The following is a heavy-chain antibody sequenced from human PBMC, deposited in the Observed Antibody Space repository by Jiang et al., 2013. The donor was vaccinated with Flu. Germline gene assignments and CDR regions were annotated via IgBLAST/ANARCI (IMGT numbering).Heavy chain of an antibody. CDR3: ARVGYSSGWYGYYFDY. CDR2: IYYSGST. Sequence: GPGLVKPSETLSLTCTVSGGSVSSGSYYWSWIRQPPGKGLEWIGYIYYSGSTNYNPSLKSRVTISVDTSKNQFSLKLSSVTAADTAVYYCARVGYSSGWYGYYFDYWGQGTLVTVSS. J-gene: IGHJ4*02. CDR1: GGSVSSGSYY. V-gene: IGHV4-61*01. D-gene: IGHD6-19*01.